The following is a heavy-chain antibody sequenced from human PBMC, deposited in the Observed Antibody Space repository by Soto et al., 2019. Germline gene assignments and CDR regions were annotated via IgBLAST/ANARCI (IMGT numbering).Heavy chain of an antibody. CDR1: GYSFTSYW. V-gene: IGHV5-10-1*01. CDR2: IDPSDSYT. Sequence: GESLKISCKGSGYSFTSYWISWVRQMPGKGLEWMGRIDPSDSYTNYSPSFQGHVTISADKSISTAYLQWGSLKASDTAMYYCARPGTTSSGYYYYGMDVWGQGTTVTVSS. J-gene: IGHJ6*02. CDR3: ARPGTTSSGYYYYGMDV. D-gene: IGHD1-7*01.